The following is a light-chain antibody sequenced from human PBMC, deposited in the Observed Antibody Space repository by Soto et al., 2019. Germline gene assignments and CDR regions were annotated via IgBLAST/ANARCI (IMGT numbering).Light chain of an antibody. CDR2: DAS. J-gene: IGKJ2*03. Sequence: DIQMTQSPSSLSASVGDRVTITCQASQDISNYLNWYQQKPGKAPKLLIYDASNLETGVPSRFSGSGSWTDFTFTISSLQPEDIATYYCQQYDNLPPGFGQGTKLEIK. CDR1: QDISNY. V-gene: IGKV1-33*01. CDR3: QQYDNLPPG.